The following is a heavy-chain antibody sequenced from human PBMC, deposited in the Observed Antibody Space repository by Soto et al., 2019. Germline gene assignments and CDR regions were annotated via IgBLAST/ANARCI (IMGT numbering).Heavy chain of an antibody. J-gene: IGHJ6*02. V-gene: IGHV3-48*03. D-gene: IGHD3-22*01. Sequence: GGSLRLSCAASGFTFSSYEMNWVRQAPGKGLEWVSYINSSGSTIYYADSVKGRFTISRDNAKNSLYLQMNSLRVEDTAVYYCARDQSDSSGNYFEFYYYYGMDVWGQGTTVTVSS. CDR2: INSSGSTI. CDR1: GFTFSSYE. CDR3: ARDQSDSSGNYFEFYYYYGMDV.